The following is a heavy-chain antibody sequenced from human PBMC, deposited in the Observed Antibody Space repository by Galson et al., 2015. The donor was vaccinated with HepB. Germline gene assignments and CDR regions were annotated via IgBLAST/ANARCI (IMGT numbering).Heavy chain of an antibody. D-gene: IGHD4-17*01. V-gene: IGHV6-1*01. J-gene: IGHJ5*02. CDR3: ARGGGDYVSGWFDP. CDR2: TYYRSKWYN. CDR1: GDSVSSNSAA. Sequence: CAISGDSVSSNSAAWNWIRQSPSRGLEWLGRTYYRSKWYNDYAVSVKSRITINPDTSKNQFSLQLNSVTPEDTAVYYCARGGGDYVSGWFDPWGQGTLVTVSS.